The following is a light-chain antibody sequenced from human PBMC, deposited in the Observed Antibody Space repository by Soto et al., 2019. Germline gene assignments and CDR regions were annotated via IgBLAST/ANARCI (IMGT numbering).Light chain of an antibody. J-gene: IGLJ2*01. CDR1: SSDVGGYNS. V-gene: IGLV2-8*01. CDR3: SSYAGSNNLV. CDR2: EVS. Sequence: QPVLTQPPSASGSPGQSVTISCTGTSSDVGGYNSVSWYQQHPGKVPRLMIYEVSKRPSGVPDRFSGSKSVNTASLTVSGLQAEDEADYYCSSYAGSNNLVFGGGTKLTVL.